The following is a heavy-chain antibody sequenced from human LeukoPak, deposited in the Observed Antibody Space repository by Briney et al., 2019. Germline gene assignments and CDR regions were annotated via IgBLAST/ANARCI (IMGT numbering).Heavy chain of an antibody. J-gene: IGHJ4*02. V-gene: IGHV4-59*08. Sequence: PSETLSLTCSVSGASISSYYWIWIRQSPGKGPEWIGYIYYSGTTNYNPSLKSRVTISIDTSKNQFSLKLISVTAADTAVYYCARQGIRGQWLVHFDYWGQGTLVTVSS. CDR3: ARQGIRGQWLVHFDY. D-gene: IGHD6-19*01. CDR2: IYYSGTT. CDR1: GASISSYY.